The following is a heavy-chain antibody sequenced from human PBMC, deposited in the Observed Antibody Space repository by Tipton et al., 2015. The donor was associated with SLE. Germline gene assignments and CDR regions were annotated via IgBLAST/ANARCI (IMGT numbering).Heavy chain of an antibody. CDR3: AREPTTDGFDI. J-gene: IGHJ3*02. CDR2: IYVGGST. CDR1: GFAVSTNY. D-gene: IGHD5-12*01. V-gene: IGHV3-53*04. Sequence: VQLVQSGGGSVHPGGSLRLSCAASGFAVSTNYMTWVRQAPGKGLEWGSAIYVGGSTYYADSVNGRFTVSRHNSKNIVYLQMNSLRDEDTAVYYCAREPTTDGFDIWGQGTMVTVSS.